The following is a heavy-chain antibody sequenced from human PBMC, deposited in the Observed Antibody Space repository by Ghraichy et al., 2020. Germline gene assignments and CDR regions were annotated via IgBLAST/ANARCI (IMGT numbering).Heavy chain of an antibody. CDR1: GGSVSSGSYY. D-gene: IGHD6-13*01. J-gene: IGHJ4*02. V-gene: IGHV4-61*01. Sequence: SETLSLTCTVSGGSVSSGSYYWSWIRQPPGKGLEWIGYIYYSGSTNYNPSLKSRVTISVDTSKNQFSLKLSSVTAADTAVYYCARESQQLASFDYWGQGTLVTVSS. CDR3: ARESQQLASFDY. CDR2: IYYSGST.